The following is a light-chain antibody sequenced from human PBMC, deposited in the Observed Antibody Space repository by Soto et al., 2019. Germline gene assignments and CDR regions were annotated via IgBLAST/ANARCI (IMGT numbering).Light chain of an antibody. Sequence: EIVLTHSPATLSLSPGYRSKPTVRSSQSVSSYFAWYQQKPGQAPRLLIYDASNRATGIPARFSGTGSGTDFTLTINNLEPEDFAVYYCQVRTNWSIAFGRGTRLEIK. CDR3: QVRTNWSIA. CDR1: QSVSSY. CDR2: DAS. V-gene: IGKV3-11*01. J-gene: IGKJ5*01.